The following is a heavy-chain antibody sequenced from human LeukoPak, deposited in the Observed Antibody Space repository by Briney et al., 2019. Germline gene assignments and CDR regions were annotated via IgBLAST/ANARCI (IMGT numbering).Heavy chain of an antibody. V-gene: IGHV3-23*01. J-gene: IGHJ4*02. CDR3: AKGPRQQLVTRFDN. CDR1: GFTFSSYE. CDR2: ISGSGVST. Sequence: GGSLRLSCAASGFTFSSYEMNWVRQAPGKGLEWVSDISGSGVSTYYADSVKGRFTVSRDNSKNTLYLQMSSLRADDTAVYYCAKGPRQQLVTRFDNWGQGTLVTVSS. D-gene: IGHD6-13*01.